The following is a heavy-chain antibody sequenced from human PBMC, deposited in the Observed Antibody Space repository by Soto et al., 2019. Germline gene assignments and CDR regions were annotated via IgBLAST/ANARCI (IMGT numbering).Heavy chain of an antibody. D-gene: IGHD7-27*01. CDR3: SGEVNWVPTHEGEGHYYFDY. CDR2: IRSKANSYAT. J-gene: IGHJ4*02. CDR1: GFTFSGSA. Sequence: GGSLRLSCAASGFTFSGSAMHWVRQASGKGLEWVGRIRSKANSYATAYAASVKGRFTISRDDSKNTAYLQMNSLKTEDTAVYYCSGEVNWVPTHEGEGHYYFDYWGQGTLVTVSS. V-gene: IGHV3-73*01.